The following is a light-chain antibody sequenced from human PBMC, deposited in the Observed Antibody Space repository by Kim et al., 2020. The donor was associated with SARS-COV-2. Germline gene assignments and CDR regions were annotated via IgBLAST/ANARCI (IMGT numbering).Light chain of an antibody. CDR1: QDISNY. J-gene: IGKJ4*02. V-gene: IGKV1-33*01. CDR3: QQYNSLPLT. Sequence: DIQMTQSPSSLSASVGDRVTITCRASQDISNYLNWYQQKPGKAPKLLIYNASNLETGVPSRFSGSGSGTDFTLTISSLQPEDIATYYCQQYNSLPLTFGGGTKVDIK. CDR2: NAS.